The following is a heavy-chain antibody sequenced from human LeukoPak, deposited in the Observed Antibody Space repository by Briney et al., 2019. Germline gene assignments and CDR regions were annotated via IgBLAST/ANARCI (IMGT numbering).Heavy chain of an antibody. D-gene: IGHD4-17*01. CDR3: AREYYGACTYRYFDL. J-gene: IGHJ2*01. CDR1: GGSISSGGYS. Sequence: SETLSLTCTVSGGSISSGGYSWSWIRQPPGKGLEWIGNIYHTESTYYNPSLKSRVTMSIDRSKNQFSLQLNSVTAADTAVYYCAREYYGACTYRYFDLWGRGTLVTVSS. V-gene: IGHV4-30-2*01. CDR2: IYHTEST.